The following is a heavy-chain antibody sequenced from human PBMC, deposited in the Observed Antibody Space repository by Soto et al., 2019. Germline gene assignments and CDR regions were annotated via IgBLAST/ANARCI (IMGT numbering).Heavy chain of an antibody. CDR1: GGSISSYY. D-gene: IGHD2-15*01. Sequence: QVQLQESGPGLVKPSETLSLTCTVSGGSISSYYWSWIRQPPGKGLEWIGYIYYSGSTNYNPSLKSRVTISVDTSKNQFSLKLSSVTAADTAVYYCARGTSGDCSGGSCYPNWFDPWGQGTLVTVSS. J-gene: IGHJ5*02. V-gene: IGHV4-59*01. CDR3: ARGTSGDCSGGSCYPNWFDP. CDR2: IYYSGST.